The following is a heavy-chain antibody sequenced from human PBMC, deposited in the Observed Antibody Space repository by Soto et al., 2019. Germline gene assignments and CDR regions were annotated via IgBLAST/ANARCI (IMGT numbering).Heavy chain of an antibody. D-gene: IGHD1-26*01. CDR3: ARQCGSYLAFDY. CDR2: IWYDGSNK. J-gene: IGHJ4*02. V-gene: IGHV3-33*01. CDR1: GLTFSSYG. Sequence: GGSLRLSCAASGLTFSSYGMHWVRQAPGKGLEWVAVIWYDGSNKYYADSVKGRFTISRDNSKNTLYLQMNSLRAEDTAVYYCARQCGSYLAFDYWGQGTLVTVSS.